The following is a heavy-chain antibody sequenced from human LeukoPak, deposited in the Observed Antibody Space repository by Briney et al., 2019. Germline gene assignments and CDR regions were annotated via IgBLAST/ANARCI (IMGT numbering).Heavy chain of an antibody. CDR1: GYSISSGYQ. Sequence: SETLSLTCGVSGYSISSGYQWAWIRPSPGKGLEWIGIIYHSGSAHYNPSLKSRVTISGETSKNQFSLNMYSVTAADTAVYYCARDPRWLTPDCTSTSCYENYFDPWGQGTLVTVSS. CDR3: ARDPRWLTPDCTSTSCYENYFDP. V-gene: IGHV4-38-2*02. CDR2: IYHSGSA. J-gene: IGHJ5*02. D-gene: IGHD2-2*01.